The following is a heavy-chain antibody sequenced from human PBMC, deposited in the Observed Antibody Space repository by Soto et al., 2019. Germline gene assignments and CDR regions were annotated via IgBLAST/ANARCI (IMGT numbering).Heavy chain of an antibody. J-gene: IGHJ4*02. D-gene: IGHD6-6*01. CDR1: GGSFRGYY. V-gene: IGHV4-34*01. Sequence: SETLSLTCAIYGGSFRGYYRSWIRPPPGKGLEWIGEINHRGSTNYNPSLKSRVTISVDSSKSQFSLKLSSVTAADTAVYYCVQMSSIAGRTVFDYWGQGTLVTVSS. CDR2: INHRGST. CDR3: VQMSSIAGRTVFDY.